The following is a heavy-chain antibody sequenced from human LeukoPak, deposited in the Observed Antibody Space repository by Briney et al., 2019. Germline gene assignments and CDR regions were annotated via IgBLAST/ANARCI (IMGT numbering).Heavy chain of an antibody. CDR1: GYTFTGYY. CDR2: INPNINGT. V-gene: IGHV1-2*02. CDR3: ARGGGSSRFDY. D-gene: IGHD1-26*01. J-gene: IGHJ4*02. Sequence: ASVKVSCKASGYTFTGYYIHWVRQAPGQGLEWMGWINPNINGTNYAQKFQGRVTLTRDTSISTVYMELSGLISDDTAVYSCARGGGSSRFDYWGQGTLVTVSS.